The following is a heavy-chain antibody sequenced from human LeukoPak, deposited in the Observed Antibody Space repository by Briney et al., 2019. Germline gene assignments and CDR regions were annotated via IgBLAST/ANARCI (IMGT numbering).Heavy chain of an antibody. CDR2: INHSGST. CDR3: ARLKADFWSGYYRFDY. CDR1: GGSFSGYY. J-gene: IGHJ4*02. V-gene: IGHV4-34*01. D-gene: IGHD3-3*01. Sequence: PSETLSLTCAVYGGSFSGYYWSWIRQPPGKGLEWIGEINHSGSTNYNPSLKSRVTISVDTSKNQFSLKLSSVTAADTAVYYCARLKADFWSGYYRFDYWGQGTLVTVSS.